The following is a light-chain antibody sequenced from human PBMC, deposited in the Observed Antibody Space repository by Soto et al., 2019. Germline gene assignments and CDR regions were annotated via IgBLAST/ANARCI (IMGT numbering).Light chain of an antibody. J-gene: IGLJ1*01. CDR1: NIGSKR. CDR2: YDS. Sequence: SYELTQPPSVSVAPEKTARLTCGGDNIGSKRVHWYRQKPGQAPVLVIYYDSDRPSGIPERCSGSNSGNTATLTINRVEAGDEADDYCQVWDITTDHYVFGTGTKRTVL. V-gene: IGLV3-21*04. CDR3: QVWDITTDHYV.